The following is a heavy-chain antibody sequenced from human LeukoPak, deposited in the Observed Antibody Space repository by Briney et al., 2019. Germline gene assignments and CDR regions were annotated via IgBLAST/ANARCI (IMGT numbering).Heavy chain of an antibody. CDR1: GFTFSSYA. Sequence: PGGSLRLSCAASGFTFSSYAMSWVRQAPGKGLEWVSSISSSSSYIYYADSVKGRFTISRDNAKNSLYLQMNSLRAEDTAVYYCARDWAYCSSTSCYSDYWGQGTLVTVSS. CDR2: ISSSSSYI. J-gene: IGHJ4*02. V-gene: IGHV3-21*01. D-gene: IGHD2-2*01. CDR3: ARDWAYCSSTSCYSDY.